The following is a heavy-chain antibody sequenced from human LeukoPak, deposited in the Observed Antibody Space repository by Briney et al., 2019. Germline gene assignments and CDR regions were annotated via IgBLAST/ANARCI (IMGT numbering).Heavy chain of an antibody. CDR1: GFNLNKQN. V-gene: IGHV3-21*01. J-gene: IGHJ6*03. CDR3: ARDGYCSGTSCYGVPYYYMX. D-gene: IGHD2-2*01. Sequence: GSLKTSLAASGFNLNKQNLKLVRQAPRKGLEWVASHRSGNRFRFYTDSMKGRFTISRDNAKNSLYPQMDSLRAGDTAVYYCARDGYCSGTSCYGVPYYYMX. CDR2: HRSGNRFR.